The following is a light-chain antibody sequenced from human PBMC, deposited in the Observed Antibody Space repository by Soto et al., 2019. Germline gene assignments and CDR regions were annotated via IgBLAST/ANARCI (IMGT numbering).Light chain of an antibody. CDR3: HQYGNSPQT. V-gene: IGKV3-20*01. Sequence: EIVLTQSPDTLSLSPGERATLSCRASQAVSTNYLAWYQQKPGQAPRLLIYGASSRATGVPDRFSGSGSGTVFTLTINILEPDDFAVYYCHQYGNSPQTFGQGTKVDIK. CDR2: GAS. J-gene: IGKJ1*01. CDR1: QAVSTNY.